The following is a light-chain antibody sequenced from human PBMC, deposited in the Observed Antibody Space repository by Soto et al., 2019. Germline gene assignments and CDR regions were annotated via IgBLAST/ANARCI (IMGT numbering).Light chain of an antibody. Sequence: AIQMTQSPSSLSASVGDRVTIACRASQAIGNDLAWFQQKSGKAPKLLVYDVSTVQSGVSSRFIGSRSGTNFTLTISGLQPEDFAAYYCLQGATYPYTFGQRTRLDMK. CDR3: LQGATYPYT. CDR2: DVS. J-gene: IGKJ2*01. V-gene: IGKV1-6*01. CDR1: QAIGND.